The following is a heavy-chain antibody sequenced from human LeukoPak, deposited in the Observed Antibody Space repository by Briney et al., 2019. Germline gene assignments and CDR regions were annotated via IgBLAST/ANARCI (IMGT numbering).Heavy chain of an antibody. CDR1: GFTFSSYS. CDR3: ARGPGDWDFDY. Sequence: GGSLRLPCAASGFTFSSYSMNWVRQAPGKGLEWVSSISSSSSYIYYADSVKGRFTISRDNAKNSLYLQMNSLRAEDTAVYYCARGPGDWDFDYWGQGTLVTVSS. J-gene: IGHJ4*02. CDR2: ISSSSSYI. D-gene: IGHD3-9*01. V-gene: IGHV3-21*01.